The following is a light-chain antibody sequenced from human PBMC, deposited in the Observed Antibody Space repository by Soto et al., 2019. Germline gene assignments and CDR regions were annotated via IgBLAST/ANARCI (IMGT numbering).Light chain of an antibody. J-gene: IGKJ1*01. Sequence: DIQLTQSPSSLSASVGDRVTITCRASLTVSSYLNWYQQKPGKAPNLLIYAASSLQHGVPSRFSGSGSGTDFTLTISSLQPEDSATYYCQQTYSSLPWTFGQGTKVEIK. CDR2: AAS. CDR1: LTVSSY. CDR3: QQTYSSLPWT. V-gene: IGKV1-39*01.